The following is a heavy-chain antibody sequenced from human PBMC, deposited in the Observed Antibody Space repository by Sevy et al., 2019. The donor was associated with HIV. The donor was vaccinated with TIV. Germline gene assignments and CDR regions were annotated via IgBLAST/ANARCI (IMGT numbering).Heavy chain of an antibody. CDR1: GDSISNYF. CDR3: ARESIGAAGDFDY. V-gene: IGHV4-59*01. J-gene: IGHJ4*02. D-gene: IGHD6-13*01. CDR2: IYYSEST. Sequence: SETLSLTCSVSGDSISNYFWSWIRQPPGKGLEWIGYIYYSESTNYNPSLKSRVTISVDTSKKQFSLKLRSGTAADTAGYYCARESIGAAGDFDYWGQGTLVTVSS.